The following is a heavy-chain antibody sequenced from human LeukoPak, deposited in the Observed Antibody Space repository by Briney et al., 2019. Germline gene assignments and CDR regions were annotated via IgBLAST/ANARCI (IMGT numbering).Heavy chain of an antibody. Sequence: GGSLRLSCAASGFTFSNYALNWVRQAPGKGLEWVSAISGSGGSTYYADSVKGRFTISRDNAKNSLYLQMNSLRAEDTAVYYCAELGITMIGGVWGKGTTVTISS. CDR1: GFTFSNYA. CDR3: AELGITMIGGV. CDR2: ISGSGGST. V-gene: IGHV3-23*01. D-gene: IGHD3-10*02. J-gene: IGHJ6*04.